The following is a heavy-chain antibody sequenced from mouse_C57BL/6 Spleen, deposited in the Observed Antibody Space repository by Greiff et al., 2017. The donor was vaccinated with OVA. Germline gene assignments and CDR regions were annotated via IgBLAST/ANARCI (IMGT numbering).Heavy chain of an antibody. CDR1: GYTFTSYW. CDR3: ARRDYAMGY. CDR2: IDPSDSYT. Sequence: QVQLQQPGAELVMPGASVKLSCKASGYTFTSYWMHWVKQRPGQGLEWIGEIDPSDSYTNYNQKFKGKSTLTVDKSSSTAYMQLSSLTSEDSAVYYCARRDYAMGYWGQGTSVTVSS. J-gene: IGHJ4*01. V-gene: IGHV1-69*01.